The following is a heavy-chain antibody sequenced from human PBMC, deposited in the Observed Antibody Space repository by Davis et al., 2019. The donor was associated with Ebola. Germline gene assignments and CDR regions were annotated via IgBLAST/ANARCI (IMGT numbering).Heavy chain of an antibody. CDR3: AKGSSGCDWD. Sequence: GGSLRLSCAASGFTFSSYGMHWVRQAPGKGLEWVAVISYDGSNKYYADSVKGRFTISRDNSKNTLYLQMNSLRAEDTAVYYCAKGSSGCDWDWGQGTLVTVSS. J-gene: IGHJ4*02. V-gene: IGHV3-30*18. D-gene: IGHD6-19*01. CDR1: GFTFSSYG. CDR2: ISYDGSNK.